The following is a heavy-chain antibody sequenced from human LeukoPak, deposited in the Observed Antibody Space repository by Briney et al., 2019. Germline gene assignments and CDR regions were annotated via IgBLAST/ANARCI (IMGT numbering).Heavy chain of an antibody. V-gene: IGHV3-48*03. CDR2: ISSSGSTI. CDR1: GFTFSSYE. D-gene: IGHD6-19*01. J-gene: IGHJ4*02. Sequence: GGSLRLSCAASGFTFSSYEMSWVRQAPGKGLEWVSYISSSGSTIYYADSVKGRFTISRDNAKNSLYLQMNSLRAEDTAVYYCARDGGYGSGPFDYWGQGTLVTVSS. CDR3: ARDGGYGSGPFDY.